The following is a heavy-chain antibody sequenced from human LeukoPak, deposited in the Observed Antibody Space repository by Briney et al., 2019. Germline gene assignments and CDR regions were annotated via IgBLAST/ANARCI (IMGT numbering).Heavy chain of an antibody. CDR3: ASGEPSSTSPTRARFDP. D-gene: IGHD2-2*01. V-gene: IGHV1-69*13. CDR2: IIPIFGTA. J-gene: IGHJ5*02. CDR1: GGTFSSYA. Sequence: GASVKVSCKASGGTFSSYAISWVRQAPGQGLEWMGGIIPIFGTANYAQKFQGRVTITADESTSTAYMELSSLRSEDTAVYYCASGEPSSTSPTRARFDPWGQGTLVTVSS.